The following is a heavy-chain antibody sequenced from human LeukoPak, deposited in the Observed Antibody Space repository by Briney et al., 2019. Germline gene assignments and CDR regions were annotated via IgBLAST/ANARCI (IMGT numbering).Heavy chain of an antibody. Sequence: GGSLRLSCAASGFTFSSYAMSWVRQAPGKGLECVSAISGSGTNTYYPDSVKGRFTISRDNSKNTLYLQLNSLRAEDTAVYYCARGGWNYWGQGTLVTVSS. CDR2: ISGSGTNT. CDR3: ARGGWNY. V-gene: IGHV3-23*01. CDR1: GFTFSSYA. J-gene: IGHJ4*02. D-gene: IGHD3-22*01.